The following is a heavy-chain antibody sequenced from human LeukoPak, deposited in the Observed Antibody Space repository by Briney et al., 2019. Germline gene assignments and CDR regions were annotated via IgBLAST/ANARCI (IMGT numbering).Heavy chain of an antibody. D-gene: IGHD3-22*01. J-gene: IGHJ4*02. CDR1: GGSISTNY. Sequence: SETLSLTCSVSGGSISTNYWSWIRQPAGKGLEWIGRTYNTGNTNYSPSLESRVTMSADTSKNQFSLRLSSVTAADTAVYYCARGSFDSSGYYVFDYWGQGSLVTVSS. CDR3: ARGSFDSSGYYVFDY. CDR2: TYNTGNT. V-gene: IGHV4-4*07.